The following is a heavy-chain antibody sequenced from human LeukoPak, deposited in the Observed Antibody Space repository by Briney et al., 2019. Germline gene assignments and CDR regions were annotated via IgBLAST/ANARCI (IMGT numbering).Heavy chain of an antibody. CDR2: INHSGST. CDR1: GGSISGYY. J-gene: IGHJ4*02. Sequence: SETLSLTCTVSGGSISGYYWSWIRQPPGKGLEWIGEINHSGSTNYNPSLKSRVTISVDKSKNQFSLKLSSVTAADTAVYYCARGPTYYDFWSGYSADYWGQGTLVTVSS. CDR3: ARGPTYYDFWSGYSADY. D-gene: IGHD3-3*01. V-gene: IGHV4-34*01.